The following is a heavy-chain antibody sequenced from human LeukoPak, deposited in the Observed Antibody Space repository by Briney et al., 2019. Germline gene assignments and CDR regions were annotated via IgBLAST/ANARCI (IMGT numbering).Heavy chain of an antibody. Sequence: ASTNYNPSLKSRVTISVDTSKNQFSLKLSSVTAADMAVYYCARKYRRLAYYDYWGQGTLVTVSS. CDR3: ARKYRRLAYYDY. CDR2: AST. V-gene: IGHV4-4*09. J-gene: IGHJ4*02. D-gene: IGHD2/OR15-2a*01.